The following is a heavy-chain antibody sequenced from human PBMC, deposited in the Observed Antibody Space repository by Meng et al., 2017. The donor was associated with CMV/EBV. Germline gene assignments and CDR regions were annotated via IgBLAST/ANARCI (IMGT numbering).Heavy chain of an antibody. CDR1: GYTFTGYY. V-gene: IGHV1-2*02. Sequence: SVKVSCKASGYTFTGYYMHWVRQAPGQGLEWMGWINPNSGGTNYAQKFQGRVTMTRDTSISTAYMELSRLRSDDTAVYYCASPYYYDSSGYYFDYWGQGTLVTVSS. D-gene: IGHD3-22*01. CDR3: ASPYYYDSSGYYFDY. CDR2: INPNSGGT. J-gene: IGHJ4*02.